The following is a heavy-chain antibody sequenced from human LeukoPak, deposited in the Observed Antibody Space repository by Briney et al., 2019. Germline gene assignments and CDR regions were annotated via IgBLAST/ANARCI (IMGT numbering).Heavy chain of an antibody. J-gene: IGHJ4*02. CDR1: GFTFDDYA. V-gene: IGHV3-43D*03. Sequence: GGSLRLSCAASGFTFDDYAMHWVRQAPGKGLEWVSLISWDGGSTYYADSVKGRFTISRDNSKNSLYLQMNSLRAEDTALYYCAKGWLATTYYFDYWGQGTLVTVSS. CDR3: AKGWLATTYYFDY. CDR2: ISWDGGST. D-gene: IGHD6-19*01.